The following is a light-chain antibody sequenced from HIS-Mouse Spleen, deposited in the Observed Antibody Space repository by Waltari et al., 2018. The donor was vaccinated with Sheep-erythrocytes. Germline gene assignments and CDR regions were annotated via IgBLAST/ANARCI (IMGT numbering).Light chain of an antibody. V-gene: IGLV2-11*01. J-gene: IGLJ1*01. CDR1: SSDVGGYNY. CDR3: CSYAGSYNHV. Sequence: QSALTQPRSVSGSPGQSVTISCTGTSSDVGGYNYVSWYQQHPGKAPKLMIYDVSKRPSGVPDSVSGSKSGKTASLTISGLQAEDEADYYCCSYAGSYNHVFATGTKVTVL. CDR2: DVS.